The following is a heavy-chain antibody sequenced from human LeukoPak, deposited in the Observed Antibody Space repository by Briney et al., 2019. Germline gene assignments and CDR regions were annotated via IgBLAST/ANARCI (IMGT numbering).Heavy chain of an antibody. D-gene: IGHD3-22*01. CDR1: EFSVGSNY. V-gene: IGHV3-66*01. CDR2: IYSGGST. J-gene: IGHJ4*02. Sequence: PGGSLRLSCAASEFSVGSNYMTWVRQAPGKGLEWVSLIYSGGSTYYADSVKGRFTISRDNSKNTLYLQMNSLRAEDTAVYYCARGRYDSRIFDYWGQGTLVTVSS. CDR3: ARGRYDSRIFDY.